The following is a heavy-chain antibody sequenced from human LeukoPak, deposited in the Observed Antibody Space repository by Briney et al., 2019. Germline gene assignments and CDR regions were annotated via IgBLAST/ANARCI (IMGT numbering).Heavy chain of an antibody. CDR2: IIPIFGTA. D-gene: IGHD2-2*01. V-gene: IGHV1-69*01. CDR1: GGTFSSYA. J-gene: IGHJ4*02. CDR3: ATPAGYCSSTRCFSFDY. Sequence: ASVKVSCKASGGTFSSYAISWVRQAPGQGLEWMGGIIPIFGTANYAQKFQGRVTITADESTSTAYMELSSLRSEDTAVYYCATPAGYCSSTRCFSFDYWGQGTLVTVSS.